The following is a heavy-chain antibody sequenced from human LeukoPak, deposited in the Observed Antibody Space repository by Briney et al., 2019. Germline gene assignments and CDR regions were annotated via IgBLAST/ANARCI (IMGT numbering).Heavy chain of an antibody. D-gene: IGHD3-22*01. Sequence: ASVKVSCKASRYTFTGYYMHWVRQAPGQGLEWMRWINPNSGGTNYAQKFQGRVTMTRDTPISTAYMELSRLRSDDTAVYYCARDRSGYYSNFDYWGQGTLVTVSS. CDR3: ARDRSGYYSNFDY. V-gene: IGHV1-2*02. J-gene: IGHJ4*02. CDR1: RYTFTGYY. CDR2: INPNSGGT.